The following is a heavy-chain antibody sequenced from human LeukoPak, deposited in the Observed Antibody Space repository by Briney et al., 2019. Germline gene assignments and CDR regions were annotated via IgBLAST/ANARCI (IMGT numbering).Heavy chain of an antibody. CDR1: GFTFSSYG. CDR3: AIAAASSWYFDL. CDR2: IWYDGSNK. Sequence: GGSLRLSCAASGFTFSSYGMHWVRQAPGKGLEWVAVIWYDGSNKYYADSVKGRFTISRDNSKNTLYLQMNSLRAEDTAVYYCAIAAASSWYFDLWGRGTLVTVSS. D-gene: IGHD6-13*01. J-gene: IGHJ2*01. V-gene: IGHV3-33*01.